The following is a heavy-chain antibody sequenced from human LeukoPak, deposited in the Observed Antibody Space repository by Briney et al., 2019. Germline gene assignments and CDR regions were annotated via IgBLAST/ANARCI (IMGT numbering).Heavy chain of an antibody. V-gene: IGHV1-46*01. CDR3: ARETRLHLSTDYYYYMDV. CDR1: GYTFTGYY. Sequence: GASVKVSCKASGYTFTGYYMHWVRQAPGQGLEWMGIINPSGGSTSYAQKFQGRVTMTRDTSTSTVYMELSSLRSEDTAVYYCARETRLHLSTDYYYYMDVWGKGTTVTVSS. CDR2: INPSGGST. D-gene: IGHD4-11*01. J-gene: IGHJ6*03.